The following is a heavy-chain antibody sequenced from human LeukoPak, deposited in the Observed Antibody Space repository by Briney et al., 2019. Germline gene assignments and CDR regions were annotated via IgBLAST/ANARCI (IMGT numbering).Heavy chain of an antibody. D-gene: IGHD3-22*01. J-gene: IGHJ4*02. CDR3: ARVEIVVLSYYDSSGYYMDWAGDY. Sequence: GSSVKLSCKASGGTFSSYAISWVRQAPGQGLEWMGRIIPILGIANYAQKFQGRVTITADKSTSTAYMELSRLTSEAPAVYYCARVEIVVLSYYDSSGYYMDWAGDYWGQGTLVTVCS. V-gene: IGHV1-69*04. CDR2: IIPILGIA. CDR1: GGTFSSYA.